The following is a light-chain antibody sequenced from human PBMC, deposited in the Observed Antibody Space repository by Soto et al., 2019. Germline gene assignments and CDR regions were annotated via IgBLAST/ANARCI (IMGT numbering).Light chain of an antibody. V-gene: IGKV3-20*01. CDR3: QQYGSSSI. CDR2: GAS. Sequence: EIVLTQSPGTLSLSPGERATLFCRASQSVSSSYLAWYQQKPGQAPRLLIYGASSRATGIPDRFSGRGSGTDFTLTISRLEPDDFAVYYCQQYGSSSIFGPGTKVDIK. J-gene: IGKJ3*01. CDR1: QSVSSSY.